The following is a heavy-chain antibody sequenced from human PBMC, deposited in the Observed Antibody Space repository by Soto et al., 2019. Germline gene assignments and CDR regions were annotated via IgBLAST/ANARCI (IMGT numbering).Heavy chain of an antibody. CDR2: ISGSSDAA. Sequence: EVQLLESGGGLVQPGGSLRLSCAASGFPFSTSAMNWVRQAPGKGLEWVSIISGSSDAAHYAESVKGRFTSSRDNSKNTLYLQMNSLRAEDTAVYYCARENRIAVAAYSDYWGQGTLVTVSS. CDR3: ARENRIAVAAYSDY. D-gene: IGHD6-19*01. CDR1: GFPFSTSA. J-gene: IGHJ4*02. V-gene: IGHV3-23*01.